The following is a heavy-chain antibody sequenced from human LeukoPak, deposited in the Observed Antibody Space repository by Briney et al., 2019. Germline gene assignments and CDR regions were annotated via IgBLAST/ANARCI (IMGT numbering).Heavy chain of an antibody. J-gene: IGHJ4*02. CDR1: GFIFTNYA. D-gene: IGHD3-22*01. V-gene: IGHV3-23*01. CDR3: ANLAYYYDSSGPKTSDY. CDR2: ISGSGGST. Sequence: QSGGSLRLSCAASGFIFTNYAMSWVRQAPGKGLEWVSAISGSGGSTYYADSVKGRFTISRDNSKNTLYLQMNSLRAEDTAVYYCANLAYYYDSSGPKTSDYWGQGTLVTVSS.